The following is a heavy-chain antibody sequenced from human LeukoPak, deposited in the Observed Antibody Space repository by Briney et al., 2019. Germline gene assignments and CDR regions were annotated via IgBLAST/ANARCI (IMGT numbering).Heavy chain of an antibody. CDR1: GGSFSGYY. CDR2: IYYSGST. CDR3: ARLLRQGLRYSGSYTREPRYYFDY. J-gene: IGHJ4*02. Sequence: PSETLSLTCAVYGGSFSGYYWGWIRQPPGKGLEWIGSIYYSGSTYYNPSLKSRVTISVDTSKNQFSLKLSSVTAADTAVYYCARLLRQGLRYSGSYTREPRYYFDYWGQGTLVTVSS. D-gene: IGHD1-26*01. V-gene: IGHV4-39*01.